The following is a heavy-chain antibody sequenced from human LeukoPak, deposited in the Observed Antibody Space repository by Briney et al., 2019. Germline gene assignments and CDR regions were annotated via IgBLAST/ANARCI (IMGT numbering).Heavy chain of an antibody. CDR1: GYTFTDYA. J-gene: IGHJ5*02. CDR2: INTGNGNT. D-gene: IGHD2-15*01. CDR3: ARDRVVGLAPFDP. V-gene: IGHV1-3*04. Sequence: ASVKVSCKASGYTFTDYAMHWVLQAPGQRLEWMGWINTGNGNTRYSEKFQGKVTITMDTSASTAYMELSSLRSEDTAVYYCARDRVVGLAPFDPWGQGTLVTVSS.